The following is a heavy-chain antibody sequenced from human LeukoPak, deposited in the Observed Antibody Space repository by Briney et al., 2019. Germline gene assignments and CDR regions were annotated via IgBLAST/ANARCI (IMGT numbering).Heavy chain of an antibody. CDR2: ISDGGSTT. D-gene: IGHD3-3*02. J-gene: IGHJ4*02. Sequence: GGSLRLSCAASGFTFSSYWMHWVRQAPGKGLVWVSRISDGGSTTTYADSVKGRFTISRDNAKNSLYLQMNSLRAEDSAVYYCARDFFHSDISRPFDYWGQGTLATVSS. V-gene: IGHV3-74*01. CDR1: GFTFSSYW. CDR3: ARDFFHSDISRPFDY.